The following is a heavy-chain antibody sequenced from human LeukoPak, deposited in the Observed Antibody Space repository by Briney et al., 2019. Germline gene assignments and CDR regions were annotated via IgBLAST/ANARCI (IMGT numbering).Heavy chain of an antibody. Sequence: ASVKVSCKASGYTFTVYYMHWVRQAPGQGLEWMGCINPNSGGTNYAQKFQGRVTLTRDTSISTMYMELSRLRSDDTAVYYCARDYYDSSGQGTFDIWGQGTMVTVSS. V-gene: IGHV1-2*02. CDR2: INPNSGGT. CDR1: GYTFTVYY. J-gene: IGHJ3*02. D-gene: IGHD3-22*01. CDR3: ARDYYDSSGQGTFDI.